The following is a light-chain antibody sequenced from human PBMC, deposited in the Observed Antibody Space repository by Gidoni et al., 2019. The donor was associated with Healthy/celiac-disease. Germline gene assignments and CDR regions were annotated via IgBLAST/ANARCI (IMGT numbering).Light chain of an antibody. Sequence: YELTQPPSVSVSPGQTASITCSGDKLGDKYACWYQQKPGQSPVLVIYQDSKRPSGIPERFSGSNSGNTATLTISGTQAMDEADYYCQAWDSSTARGVFGGGTKLTVL. V-gene: IGLV3-1*01. J-gene: IGLJ2*01. CDR3: QAWDSSTARGV. CDR1: KLGDKY. CDR2: QDS.